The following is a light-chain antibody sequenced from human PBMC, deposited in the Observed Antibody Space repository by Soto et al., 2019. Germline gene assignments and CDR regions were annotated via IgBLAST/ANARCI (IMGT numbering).Light chain of an antibody. CDR2: AAS. J-gene: IGKJ3*01. CDR1: QTISGY. Sequence: DIQMTQSPSSLSASVGDRVTITCRASQTISGYLNWYQQKPGKAPELLIYAASYLGNGVPSRFSGSGSGTYFTLTISSLQPEDLATYYCQQLNSYPPFTFGPGTKVDIK. V-gene: IGKV1-39*01. CDR3: QQLNSYPPFT.